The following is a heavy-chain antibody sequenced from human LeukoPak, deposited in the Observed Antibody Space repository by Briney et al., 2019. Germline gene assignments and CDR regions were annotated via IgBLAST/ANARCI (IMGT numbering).Heavy chain of an antibody. CDR2: FDPEDGET. V-gene: IGHV1-24*01. CDR1: GYALTELS. D-gene: IGHD1-1*01. J-gene: IGHJ4*02. Sequence: ASVKVSCKISGYALTELSMHWVRQAPGKGLEWMGGFDPEDGETIYAQKSQGRVTLTEDTSTDTSYLELSSLTSEDTAVYYCLTVLYGRPWNPVGGGGLWGQGTLVTVSS. CDR3: LTVLYGRPWNPVGGGGL.